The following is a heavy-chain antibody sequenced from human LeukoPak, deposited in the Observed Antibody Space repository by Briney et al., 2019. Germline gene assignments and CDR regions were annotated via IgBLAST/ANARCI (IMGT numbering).Heavy chain of an antibody. V-gene: IGHV4-30-2*01. J-gene: IGHJ4*02. CDR3: ARTNYDFWSGYPNYFDY. D-gene: IGHD3-3*01. CDR1: GGSISSGGYS. Sequence: SQTLSLTCAVSGGSISSGGYSWSWIRQPPGKGLEWIGYIYHSGSTYYNPSLKSRVTISVDKSKSQFSLKLSSVTAADTAVYYCARTNYDFWSGYPNYFDYWGQGTLVTVSS. CDR2: IYHSGST.